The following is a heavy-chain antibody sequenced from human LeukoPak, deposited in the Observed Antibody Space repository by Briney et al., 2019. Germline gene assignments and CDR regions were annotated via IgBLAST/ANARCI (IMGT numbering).Heavy chain of an antibody. V-gene: IGHV3-30*04. CDR3: ARDSGGSGSYYGTFDS. D-gene: IGHD3-10*01. CDR2: ISYDGSNK. Sequence: GGSLRLSCAASGFTFSIYAIHWVRQAPGKGLEWVAVISYDGSNKYYADSVKGRFTISRDNSKNTLDLQMNSLRAGDTAVYYCARDSGGSGSYYGTFDSWGQGTLVTVSS. J-gene: IGHJ4*02. CDR1: GFTFSIYA.